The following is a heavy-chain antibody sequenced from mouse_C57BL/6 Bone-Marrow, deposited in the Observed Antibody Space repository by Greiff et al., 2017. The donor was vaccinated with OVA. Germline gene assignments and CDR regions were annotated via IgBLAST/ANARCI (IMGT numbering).Heavy chain of an antibody. CDR2: ISSGGDYT. V-gene: IGHV5-9-1*02. CDR1: GFTFSSYA. Sequence: DVHLVESGEGLVKPGGSLKLSCAASGFTFSSYAMSWVRQTPEKRLEWVAYISSGGDYTYYADTVKGRFTISRDNARNTRYLQMSSLKSEDTAMYYCTRLLDAMDYWGQGTSVTVSA. J-gene: IGHJ4*01. CDR3: TRLLDAMDY. D-gene: IGHD2-1*01.